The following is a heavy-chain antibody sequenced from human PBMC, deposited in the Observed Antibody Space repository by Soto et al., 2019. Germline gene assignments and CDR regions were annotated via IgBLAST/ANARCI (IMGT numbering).Heavy chain of an antibody. Sequence: PGGSLRLSCAASGFTFSDYYMSWIRQAPGKGLEWVSYISSSSSYTNYADSVKGRFTISGDNAKNSLYLQMNSLRAEDTAVYYCARDESHSSSWPTMNFDYWGQGTLVTVSS. CDR3: ARDESHSSSWPTMNFDY. V-gene: IGHV3-11*05. D-gene: IGHD6-13*01. CDR1: GFTFSDYY. J-gene: IGHJ4*02. CDR2: ISSSSSYT.